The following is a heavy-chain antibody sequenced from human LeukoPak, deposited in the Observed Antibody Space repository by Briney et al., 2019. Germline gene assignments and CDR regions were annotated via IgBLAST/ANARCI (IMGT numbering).Heavy chain of an antibody. V-gene: IGHV1-46*01. J-gene: IGHJ5*02. CDR1: GYTFTSYY. D-gene: IGHD1-1*01. CDR3: TRGVQLERRYYNWFDH. Sequence: GASVKVSCKASGYTFTSYYIHWVRQAPGQGLEWMGMINPSRGSTSYAQKFKGGLTMTRDTSTSTVYMELSSLRSEDTAVYYCTRGVQLERRYYNWFDHWGQGTLVTVSS. CDR2: INPSRGST.